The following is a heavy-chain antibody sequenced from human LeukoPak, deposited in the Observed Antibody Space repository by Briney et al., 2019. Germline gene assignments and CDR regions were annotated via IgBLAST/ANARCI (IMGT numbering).Heavy chain of an antibody. CDR1: GFTFSSYG. D-gene: IGHD3-10*01. CDR3: AKDQFGGFDP. CDR2: ISYDGSNK. Sequence: GRSLRLSCAASGFTFSSYGMHWVRQAPGKGLEWVAVISYDGSNKYYADSVKGRFTISRDNSKNTLYLQMNGLRAEDTAVYYCAKDQFGGFDPWGQGTLVTVSS. J-gene: IGHJ5*02. V-gene: IGHV3-30*18.